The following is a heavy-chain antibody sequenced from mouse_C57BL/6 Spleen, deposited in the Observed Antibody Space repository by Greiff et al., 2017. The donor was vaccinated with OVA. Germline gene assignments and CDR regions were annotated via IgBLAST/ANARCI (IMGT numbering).Heavy chain of an antibody. CDR2: IWSDGST. CDR1: GFSLTSYG. V-gene: IGHV2-6-1*01. D-gene: IGHD1-1*01. CDR3: ARHPHYGSSFYAMDY. J-gene: IGHJ4*01. Sequence: VQLQQSGPCLVAPSQSLSITCTVSGFSLTSYGVHWVRQPPGKGLEWLVVIWSDGSTTYNSALKSRLSISKDNSKSQVFLKMNSLQTDDTAMYYCARHPHYGSSFYAMDYWGQGTSVTVSS.